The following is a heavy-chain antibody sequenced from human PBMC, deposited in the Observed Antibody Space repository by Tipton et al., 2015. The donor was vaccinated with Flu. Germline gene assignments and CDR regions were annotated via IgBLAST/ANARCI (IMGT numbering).Heavy chain of an antibody. D-gene: IGHD3-10*01. Sequence: SLRLSCAASGFTFSIYWMNWVRQAPGKGLEWVANTNQDESEKYYVDSVRGRFIISRDNAQNSLYLQMNSLRAEDTAVYYCAGELRFGEFDAFDIWGQGTLVTVSS. CDR2: TNQDESEK. CDR1: GFTFSIYW. CDR3: AGELRFGEFDAFDI. J-gene: IGHJ3*02. V-gene: IGHV3-7*01.